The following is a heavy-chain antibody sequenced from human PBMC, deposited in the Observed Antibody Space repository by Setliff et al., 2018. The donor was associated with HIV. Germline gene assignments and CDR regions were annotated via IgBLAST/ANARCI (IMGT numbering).Heavy chain of an antibody. CDR3: ARNYDL. Sequence: GGSLRLSCAASGFTFRRYWMNWVRQAPGKGPEWVANIKEDGSEKYYVDSVKGRFTISRDNAENSLYLQMNTLRAEDTAIYYCARNYDLWGQGTLVTVSS. CDR2: IKEDGSEK. CDR1: GFTFRRYW. V-gene: IGHV3-7*01. D-gene: IGHD1-7*01. J-gene: IGHJ5*02.